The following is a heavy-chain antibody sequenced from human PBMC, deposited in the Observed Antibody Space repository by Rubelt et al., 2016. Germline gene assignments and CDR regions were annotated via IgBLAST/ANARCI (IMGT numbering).Heavy chain of an antibody. CDR3: ALAGGAFDY. Sequence: QLQLQESGPGLVKPSETLSLTCTVSGGSISSSSYYWGWIRQPPGKGLEWIGSVYYSGSTYYNPLLKVRVTYSVETAKNQVSLKLSSVTAADTAVYYFALAGGAFDYWGQGTLVTVSS. D-gene: IGHD2-8*02. CDR2: VYYSGST. J-gene: IGHJ4*02. CDR1: GGSISSSSYY. V-gene: IGHV4-39*01.